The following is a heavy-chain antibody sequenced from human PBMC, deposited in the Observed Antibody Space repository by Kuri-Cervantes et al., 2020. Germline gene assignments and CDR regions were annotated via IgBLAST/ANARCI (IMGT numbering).Heavy chain of an antibody. V-gene: IGHV1-2*04. D-gene: IGHD6-19*01. Sequence: SVNVSCKDYRYTFAGHYMHWVRQAPGQGLEWMGWINPNSGGTNYAQKFQGWVTMTRDTSISTAYMELSRLRSEETAVYYCARDPLTAGNPTWEAGTNLEYWGQGTLVTVSS. CDR1: RYTFAGHY. J-gene: IGHJ4*02. CDR2: INPNSGGT. CDR3: ARDPLTAGNPTWEAGTNLEY.